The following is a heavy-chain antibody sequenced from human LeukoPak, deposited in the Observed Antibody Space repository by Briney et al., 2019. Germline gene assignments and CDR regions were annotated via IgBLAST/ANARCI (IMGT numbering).Heavy chain of an antibody. J-gene: IGHJ1*01. CDR1: GFTFSSYA. V-gene: IGHV3-23*01. CDR3: AKDPGIAVAGSAEYFQH. D-gene: IGHD6-19*01. CDR2: ISGSGGST. Sequence: PGGSLRLSCAASGFTFSSYAMSWVRQAPGKGPEWVSAISGSGGSTYYADSVKGRFTISRDNSKNTLYLQMNSLRAEDTAVYYCAKDPGIAVAGSAEYFQHWGQGTLVTVSS.